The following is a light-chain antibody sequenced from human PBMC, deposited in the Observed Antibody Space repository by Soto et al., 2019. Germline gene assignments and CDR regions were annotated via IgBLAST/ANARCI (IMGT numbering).Light chain of an antibody. CDR2: GAS. V-gene: IGKV3-15*01. CDR1: QSISSN. J-gene: IGKJ4*01. Sequence: EIVMTQSPATLSVSPGERATLSCRASQSISSNLAWYQQKPGQAPRLLIYGASTRATGIPARFSGSGSGTEFTLTISSLQSEDCAVYYWQQYKNWPPLTFGGGTKVESK. CDR3: QQYKNWPPLT.